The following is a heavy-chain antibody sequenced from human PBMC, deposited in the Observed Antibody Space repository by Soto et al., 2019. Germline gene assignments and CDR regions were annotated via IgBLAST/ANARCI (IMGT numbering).Heavy chain of an antibody. V-gene: IGHV4-31*03. CDR2: IYYSGST. CDR3: ASSVGLRFLEWLFRDAFDI. CDR1: GGSISSGGYY. D-gene: IGHD3-3*01. Sequence: QVQLQESGPGLVKPSQTLSLTCTVSGGSISSGGYYWSWIRQHPGKGLEWIGYIYYSGSTYYNPSLKSRVTISVDTSKNQFSLKLSSVTAADTAVYYCASSVGLRFLEWLFRDAFDIWGQGTMVTVSS. J-gene: IGHJ3*02.